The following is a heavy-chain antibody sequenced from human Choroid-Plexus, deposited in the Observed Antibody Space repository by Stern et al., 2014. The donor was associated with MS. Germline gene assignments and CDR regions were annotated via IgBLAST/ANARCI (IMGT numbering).Heavy chain of an antibody. V-gene: IGHV3-30*18. CDR1: GFTFGSWA. Sequence: DQLVESGGGVVQPGRRLRLSCVASGFTFGSWAMHWVRQAPGKGLEWVAVVSYDGSNNYYADSVKGRFTISRDNSQNTLYMQMSSLRPEDTAVYYCAKDRQYLTYFFDHWGQGSLVTVSS. CDR3: AKDRQYLTYFFDH. D-gene: IGHD2/OR15-2a*01. CDR2: VSYDGSNN. J-gene: IGHJ5*02.